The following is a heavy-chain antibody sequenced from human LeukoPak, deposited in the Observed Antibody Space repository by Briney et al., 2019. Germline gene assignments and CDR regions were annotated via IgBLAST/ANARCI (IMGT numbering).Heavy chain of an antibody. D-gene: IGHD4-17*01. Sequence: SETLSLTCAVYGGSFSGYYWSWIRQPPGKGLEWIGEINHSGSTNYNPSLKSRVTISVDRSKNQFSLKLTSVTAADTAVYYCARAFPYGSWFDPWGQGTLVTVSS. CDR2: INHSGST. CDR1: GGSFSGYY. CDR3: ARAFPYGSWFDP. J-gene: IGHJ5*02. V-gene: IGHV4-34*01.